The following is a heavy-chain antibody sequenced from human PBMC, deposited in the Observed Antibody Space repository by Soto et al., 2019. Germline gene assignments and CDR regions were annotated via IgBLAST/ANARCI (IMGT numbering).Heavy chain of an antibody. J-gene: IGHJ4*02. CDR3: ARGSGFLIDS. CDR1: RFSFSNHW. Sequence: EVQLVESGGGLVQPGGSLRLSCAASRFSFSNHWMNWVRQAPGKGLEWVAIIKEDGSEEHYVDSVKGRFTISRDNAKMSLYLQMNSLRVEDTAVYYCARGSGFLIDSWGQGSLVTVSS. D-gene: IGHD5-12*01. CDR2: IKEDGSEE. V-gene: IGHV3-7*04.